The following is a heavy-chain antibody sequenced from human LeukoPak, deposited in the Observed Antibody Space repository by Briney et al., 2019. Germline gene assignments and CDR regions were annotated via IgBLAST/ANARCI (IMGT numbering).Heavy chain of an antibody. D-gene: IGHD6-13*01. CDR1: GFTFSSYS. CDR3: ARILAFSGSWGYFDY. V-gene: IGHV3-21*04. J-gene: IGHJ4*02. Sequence: GGSLRLSCAASGFTFSSYSMNWVRQSPGKGLEWVSSISSSSSYIYYADSVKGRFTISRDDANNSLYLQMNGLRAEDTAVYYCARILAFSGSWGYFDYWGQGALVTASS. CDR2: ISSSSSYI.